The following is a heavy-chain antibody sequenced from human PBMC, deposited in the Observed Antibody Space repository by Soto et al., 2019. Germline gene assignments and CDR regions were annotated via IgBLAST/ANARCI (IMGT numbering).Heavy chain of an antibody. CDR1: GGSISSYY. D-gene: IGHD1-26*01. Sequence: PSETLSLTGTVSGGSISSYYWSWIRQPPGKGLEWIGYIYYSGSTNYNPSLKSRVTISVDTSKNQFSLKLSSVTAADTAVYYCARAIGIPNWFDPWGQGTLVTVSS. J-gene: IGHJ5*02. V-gene: IGHV4-59*01. CDR2: IYYSGST. CDR3: ARAIGIPNWFDP.